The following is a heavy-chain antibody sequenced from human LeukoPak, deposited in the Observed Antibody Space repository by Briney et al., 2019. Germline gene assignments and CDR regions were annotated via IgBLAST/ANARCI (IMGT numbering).Heavy chain of an antibody. CDR2: ISSSSSDI. J-gene: IGHJ4*02. Sequence: AGGSLRLSCAASGFTFSSYSMSWVRQAPGKGLEWVSSISSSSSDIYYADSVKGRFTISRDNAKNSLYLQMNSLRAEDTAVYYCARVGSGIAAAGWYEVWYYFDYWGQGTLVTVSS. V-gene: IGHV3-21*01. CDR3: ARVGSGIAAAGWYEVWYYFDY. CDR1: GFTFSSYS. D-gene: IGHD6-13*01.